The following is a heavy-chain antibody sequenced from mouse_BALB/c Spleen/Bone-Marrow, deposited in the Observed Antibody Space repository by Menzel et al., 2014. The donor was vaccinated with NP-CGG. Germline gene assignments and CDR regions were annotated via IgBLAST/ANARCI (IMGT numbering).Heavy chain of an antibody. V-gene: IGHV14-3*02. J-gene: IGHJ3*01. Sequence: EVQGVESGAEPVKPGASVKLSCTASGFNIKDTFMHWVKQRPDQGLEWTGRIDPANGNTKYDPKFQGKATITADTSSNTAYLQLSSLTSEDTAVYYCARRGDGYYAWFAYWGQGTLVTVSA. CDR3: ARRGDGYYAWFAY. CDR2: IDPANGNT. D-gene: IGHD2-3*01. CDR1: GFNIKDTF.